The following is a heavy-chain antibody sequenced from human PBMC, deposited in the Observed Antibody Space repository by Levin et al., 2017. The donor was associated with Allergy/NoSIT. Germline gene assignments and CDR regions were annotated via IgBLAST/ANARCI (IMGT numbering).Heavy chain of an antibody. Sequence: SQTLSLTCAVSGGSISSGGYSWSWIRQPPGKGLEWIGYIYHSGSTYYNPSLKSRVTISVDRSKNQFSLKLSSVTAADTAVYYCAREREDSGSYYYFDYWGQGTLVTVSS. D-gene: IGHD1-26*01. CDR2: IYHSGST. CDR3: AREREDSGSYYYFDY. J-gene: IGHJ4*02. CDR1: GGSISSGGYS. V-gene: IGHV4-30-2*01.